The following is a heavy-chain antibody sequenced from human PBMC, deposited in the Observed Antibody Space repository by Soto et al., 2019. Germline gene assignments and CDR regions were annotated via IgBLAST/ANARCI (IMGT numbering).Heavy chain of an antibody. CDR3: GRLPHAARPRHTIDY. J-gene: IGHJ4*02. CDR2: INHSGST. V-gene: IGHV4-34*01. D-gene: IGHD6-6*01. CDR1: GGSFSGYY. Sequence: QVQLQQWGAGLLKPSETLSLTCAVYGGSFSGYYWSWIRQPPGKGLEWIGEINHSGSTNYNPSLKSRVTISVDTSKNQFSLKLSSVTAADTAVYYCGRLPHAARPRHTIDYWGQGTLVTVSS.